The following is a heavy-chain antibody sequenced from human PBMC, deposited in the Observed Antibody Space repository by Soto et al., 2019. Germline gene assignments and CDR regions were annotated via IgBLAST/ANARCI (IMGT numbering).Heavy chain of an antibody. V-gene: IGHV1-3*01. CDR1: GYTFTSYA. Sequence: ASVKVSCKASGYTFTSYAMHWVRQAPGQRLEWMGWINAGNGNTKYSQKFQGRVTITRDTSASTAYMELSSLRSEDAAVYYCARTAAGNGYYYYDGMDVWGQGTKVTVS. CDR2: INAGNGNT. CDR3: ARTAAGNGYYYYDGMDV. J-gene: IGHJ6*02. D-gene: IGHD6-13*01.